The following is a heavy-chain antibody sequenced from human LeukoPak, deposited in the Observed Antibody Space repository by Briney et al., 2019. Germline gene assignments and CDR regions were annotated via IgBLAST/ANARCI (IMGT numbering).Heavy chain of an antibody. J-gene: IGHJ4*02. CDR1: GFTFSSYA. CDR3: ANSGVYSYGLYFDY. V-gene: IGHV3-23*01. Sequence: GGSLRLSCAASGFTFSSYAMSWVRQAPGKGLEWVSAISGSGGSTYYADSVKGRFTISRDNSKNTLYLQMNSLRAEDAAVYYCANSGVYSYGLYFDYWGQGTLVTVSS. D-gene: IGHD5-18*01. CDR2: ISGSGGST.